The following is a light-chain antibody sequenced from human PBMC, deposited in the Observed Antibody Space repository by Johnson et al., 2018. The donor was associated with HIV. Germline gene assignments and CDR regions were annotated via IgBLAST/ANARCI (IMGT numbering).Light chain of an antibody. Sequence: QSVLTQPPSVSAAPGQKVTISCSGSSSNIGNNYVSWYQQLPGTAPKLLIYDNNKRPSGIPDRFSGSKSGTSATLGLTGLQTGDGAAYSCGTWDSSPSAFYSFGPRTKSTVL. J-gene: IGLJ1*01. CDR3: GTWDSSPSAFYS. CDR1: SSNIGNNY. V-gene: IGLV1-51*01. CDR2: DNN.